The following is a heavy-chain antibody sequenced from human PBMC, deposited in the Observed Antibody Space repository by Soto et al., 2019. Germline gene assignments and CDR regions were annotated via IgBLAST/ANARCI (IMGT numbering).Heavy chain of an antibody. CDR2: ISYDGNNK. CDR1: GFTFSTYD. J-gene: IGHJ3*01. Sequence: QVQLVESGGGVVQAGRSLRLSCAASGFTFSTYDMHWVRQAPGKGLEWVAIISYDGNNKYNAASVKGRFTISRDNSKNTLFLQMNSLRAEDTALYYCAKGYCSGGSGLQSNAFDVWGQGTMVTVSS. V-gene: IGHV3-30*18. CDR3: AKGYCSGGSGLQSNAFDV. D-gene: IGHD2-15*01.